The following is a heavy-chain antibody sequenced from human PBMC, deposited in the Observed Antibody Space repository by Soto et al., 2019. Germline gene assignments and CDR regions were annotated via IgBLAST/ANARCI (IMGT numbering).Heavy chain of an antibody. CDR2: ISHDGSNK. D-gene: IGHD6-19*01. Sequence: GGSLRLSCVASGFTFSTYGMHWVRQAPGKGLEWVAVISHDGSNKYYADSVKGRFTISRDNSKNTLYLQMNSLKPEDTAVYYCAKGYRSGWYYFANGGQEPLVTVP. CDR1: GFTFSTYG. J-gene: IGHJ4*02. CDR3: AKGYRSGWYYFAN. V-gene: IGHV3-30*18.